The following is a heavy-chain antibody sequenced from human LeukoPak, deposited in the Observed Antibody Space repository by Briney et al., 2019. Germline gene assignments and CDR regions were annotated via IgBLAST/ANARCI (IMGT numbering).Heavy chain of an antibody. D-gene: IGHD2-2*01. CDR3: ARHGSPIVPAERGVYNWFDP. CDR2: IYPGDSDT. Sequence: GESLQISCKGSGYSFTSYWIGWVRQLPGKGLEWMGIIYPGDSDTRYSPSFQGQVTISADKSISTAYLQWSSLKASDTAMYYCARHGSPIVPAERGVYNWFDPWGQGTLVTVSS. CDR1: GYSFTSYW. V-gene: IGHV5-51*01. J-gene: IGHJ5*02.